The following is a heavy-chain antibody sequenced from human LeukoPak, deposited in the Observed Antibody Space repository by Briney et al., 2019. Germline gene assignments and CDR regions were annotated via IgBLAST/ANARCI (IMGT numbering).Heavy chain of an antibody. J-gene: IGHJ1*01. CDR1: GYTFTSYD. D-gene: IGHD3-22*01. V-gene: IGHV1-8*01. CDR3: ARALTTYYYDSSGYSEYFQH. Sequence: ASVKVSCKASGYTFTSYDINWVRQATGQGLEWMGWMNPNSGNTGYAQKFQGRVTMTRNTSIGTAYMELSSLRSEDTAVYYCARALTTYYYDSSGYSEYFQHWGQGTLVTVSS. CDR2: MNPNSGNT.